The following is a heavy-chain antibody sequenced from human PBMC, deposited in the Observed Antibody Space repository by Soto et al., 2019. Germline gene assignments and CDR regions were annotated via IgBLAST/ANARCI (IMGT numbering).Heavy chain of an antibody. D-gene: IGHD6-6*01. J-gene: IGHJ5*02. Sequence: QVQLQESGPGLVKPSQTLSLTCTVSGGSISSGDYYWSWIRQPPGKGLEWIGYIYYSGSTYYNPSLKSRITISVATSKNQFSLKLTSVTAAATAVYYCARERPDGARLDPWGQGTLVTVSS. CDR1: GGSISSGDYY. V-gene: IGHV4-30-4*01. CDR3: ARERPDGARLDP. CDR2: IYYSGST.